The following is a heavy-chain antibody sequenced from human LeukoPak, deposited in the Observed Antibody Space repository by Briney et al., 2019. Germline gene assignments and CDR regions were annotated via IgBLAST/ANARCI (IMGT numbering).Heavy chain of an antibody. D-gene: IGHD3-9*01. V-gene: IGHV3-30-3*01. Sequence: GGSLRLSCEASGLTFRNYAMTWVRQAPGKGLEWVAVISYDGSNKYYADSVKGRFTISRDNSKNTLYLQMNSLRAEDTAVYYCGGGGLRYFESGPFDYWGQGTLVTVSS. CDR3: GGGGLRYFESGPFDY. CDR2: ISYDGSNK. CDR1: GLTFRNYA. J-gene: IGHJ4*02.